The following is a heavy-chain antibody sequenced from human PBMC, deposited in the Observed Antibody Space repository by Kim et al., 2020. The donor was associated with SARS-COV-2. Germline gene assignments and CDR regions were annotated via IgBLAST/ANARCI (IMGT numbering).Heavy chain of an antibody. D-gene: IGHD1-26*01. CDR3: AKRLENSYYSMDV. J-gene: IGHJ6*02. CDR2: T. V-gene: IGHV3-23*01. Sequence: TCHADSLKGRFTISSDTSKTTLYLLMNNLRAEDTAQYYCAKRLENSYYSMDVWGQGTTVTVSS.